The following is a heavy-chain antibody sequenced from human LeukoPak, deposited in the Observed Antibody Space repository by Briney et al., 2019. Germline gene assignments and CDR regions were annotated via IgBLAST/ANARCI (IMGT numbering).Heavy chain of an antibody. CDR3: AKDDSGYPARTIEY. V-gene: IGHV3-23*01. Sequence: GGSLRLSCAASGFTFSSYAMSWVRQAPGKRLEWVSAISGSGGSTNYADSVKGRFTISRDNSKNTLYLQMNSLRAEDTGLYYCAKDDSGYPARTIEYWGQGTLVTVSS. D-gene: IGHD5-12*01. CDR1: GFTFSSYA. J-gene: IGHJ4*02. CDR2: ISGSGGST.